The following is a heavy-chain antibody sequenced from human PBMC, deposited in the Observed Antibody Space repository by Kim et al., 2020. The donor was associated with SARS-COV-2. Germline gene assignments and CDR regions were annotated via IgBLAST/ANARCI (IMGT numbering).Heavy chain of an antibody. J-gene: IGHJ6*02. CDR3: GRGGNYDFWSGFGYGMDV. CDR1: GGSISSYY. V-gene: IGHV4-59*13. D-gene: IGHD3-3*01. Sequence: SETLSLTCTVSGGSISSYYWSWIRQPPGKGLEWIWYIYYSGSTNYNPSLKSRVTISVDTSKNQFSLKLSSVTAADTAVFYCGRGGNYDFWSGFGYGMDVWGQGTTVTVSS. CDR2: IYYSGST.